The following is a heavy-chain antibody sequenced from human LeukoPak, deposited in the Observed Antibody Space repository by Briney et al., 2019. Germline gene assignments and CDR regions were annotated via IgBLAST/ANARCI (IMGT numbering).Heavy chain of an antibody. CDR2: IIPILGIA. D-gene: IGHD3-10*01. V-gene: IGHV1-69*04. Sequence: SVKVSCKASGGTFSSYTISWVRQAPGQGLEWMGRIIPILGIANYAQKFQGGVTITADKSTSTAYMELSSLRSEDTAVYYCARDPRSGLGAFDIWGQGTMVTVSS. J-gene: IGHJ3*02. CDR1: GGTFSSYT. CDR3: ARDPRSGLGAFDI.